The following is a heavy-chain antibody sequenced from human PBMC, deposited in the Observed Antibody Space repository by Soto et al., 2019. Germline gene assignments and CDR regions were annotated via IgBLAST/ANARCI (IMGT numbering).Heavy chain of an antibody. V-gene: IGHV2-5*02. CDR3: ARGGWTTYYSPFFDY. CDR1: GFSLSTSGVG. D-gene: IGHD3-10*01. Sequence: QITLKESGPTLVNPTQTLTLTCTFSGFSLSTSGVGVGWIRQPPGKALEWLALIYWDDDKRYSPSLKRRLTITKDTSKNQVVLTXTKLDTVDTATYYCARGGWTTYYSPFFDYWGQGTLVTVSS. CDR2: IYWDDDK. J-gene: IGHJ4*02.